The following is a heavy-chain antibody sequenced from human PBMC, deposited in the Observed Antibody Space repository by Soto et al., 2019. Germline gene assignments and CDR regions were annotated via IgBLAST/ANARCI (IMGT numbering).Heavy chain of an antibody. D-gene: IGHD2-15*01. Sequence: QVQLQESGPGLVRPSQTLSLTCTVSGGSFSSGAYYWSWIRQHAVKGLEWMGYIYHSGSTYYNPSLKSRITFSVDTSKNQYSLKLSSVTAADTAVYYCARIKGGAAGNFDYWGQGTLVTVSS. V-gene: IGHV4-31*03. J-gene: IGHJ4*02. CDR3: ARIKGGAAGNFDY. CDR1: GGSFSSGAYY. CDR2: IYHSGST.